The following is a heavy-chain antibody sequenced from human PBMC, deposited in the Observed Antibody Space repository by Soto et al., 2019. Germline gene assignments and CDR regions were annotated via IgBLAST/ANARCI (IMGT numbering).Heavy chain of an antibody. Sequence: SQTLSLTCAISGDSVSSNSAAWNWIRQSPSRGLEWLGRTYYRSKWYNDYAVSVKSRITINPDTSKNQFSLQLNSVTPEDTAVYYCARDPRFYSSGWYLPHDAFDIWGQGTMVTVSS. CDR2: TYYRSKWYN. V-gene: IGHV6-1*01. CDR3: ARDPRFYSSGWYLPHDAFDI. D-gene: IGHD6-19*01. CDR1: GDSVSSNSAA. J-gene: IGHJ3*02.